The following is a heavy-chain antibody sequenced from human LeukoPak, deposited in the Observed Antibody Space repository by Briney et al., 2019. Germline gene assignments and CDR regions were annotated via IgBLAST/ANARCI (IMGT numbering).Heavy chain of an antibody. D-gene: IGHD4-17*01. J-gene: IGHJ5*02. CDR2: ISSSNSYI. Sequence: PGGSLRLSCAASGFTFSSYSMNWVRQAPGKGLEWVSSISSSNSYIYYADSVKGRFTISRDNAKNSLYLQMNSLRAEDTAVYYCASLSVRRPNWFDPWGQGTLVTVSS. CDR1: GFTFSSYS. CDR3: ASLSVRRPNWFDP. V-gene: IGHV3-21*01.